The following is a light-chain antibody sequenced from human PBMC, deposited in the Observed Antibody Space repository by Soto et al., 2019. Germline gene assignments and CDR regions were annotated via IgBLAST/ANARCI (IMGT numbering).Light chain of an antibody. V-gene: IGLV1-47*01. CDR3: AAWDNSLVGGPA. CDR2: RNN. Sequence: QSVLTQPPSASGTPGQRVTISCSGSNSNIGSKYVYWYQQLPGTAPKLLLYRNNQRPSGVPDRFSGSKSGTSASLAISGLRSEDEAEYYGAAWDNSLVGGPAFGGGTKLTVL. J-gene: IGLJ2*01. CDR1: NSNIGSKY.